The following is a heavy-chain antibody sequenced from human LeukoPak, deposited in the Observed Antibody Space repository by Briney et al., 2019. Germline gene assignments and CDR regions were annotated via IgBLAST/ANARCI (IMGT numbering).Heavy chain of an antibody. CDR3: ARRPLHSQNWLAP. V-gene: IGHV5-51*01. CDR1: GDRFTSYW. Sequence: PGESLKISCKGYGDRFTSYWGAWVRQMPGKGLEWMGIIFPGDSDTRYSPSIQGQVTISVDRSISTAYLQWSSLKASDTAIYYCARRPLHSQNWLAPWGQGTLVTVSS. CDR2: IFPGDSDT. J-gene: IGHJ5*02.